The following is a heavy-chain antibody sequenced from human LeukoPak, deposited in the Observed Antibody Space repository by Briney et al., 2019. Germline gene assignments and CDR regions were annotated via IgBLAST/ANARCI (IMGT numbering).Heavy chain of an antibody. J-gene: IGHJ4*02. CDR1: GFTFDDYT. Sequence: PGGSLRLSCAASGFTFDDYTMHWVRQAPGKGLEWVSLISWDGGSTYYADSVKGRFTISRDNAKNSLYLQMNSLRAEDTAVYYCATYYGDYVWGNFDYWGQGTLVTVSS. V-gene: IGHV3-43*01. CDR3: ATYYGDYVWGNFDY. D-gene: IGHD4-17*01. CDR2: ISWDGGST.